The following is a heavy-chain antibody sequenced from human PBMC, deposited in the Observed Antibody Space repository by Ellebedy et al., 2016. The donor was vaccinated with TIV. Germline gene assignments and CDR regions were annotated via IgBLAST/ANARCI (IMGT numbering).Heavy chain of an antibody. D-gene: IGHD5-24*01. J-gene: IGHJ3*02. CDR2: INPKSGGT. CDR3: ARDMVVDGYNYGAFDI. Sequence: ASVKVSCKASGYSFTGYYIHWVRQAPGQGLEWMGWINPKSGGTKYAQQFQGWATMTRDTSTSTGYMEVTRLKSDDTAVYYCARDMVVDGYNYGAFDIWGQGTMVTVSS. V-gene: IGHV1-2*04. CDR1: GYSFTGYY.